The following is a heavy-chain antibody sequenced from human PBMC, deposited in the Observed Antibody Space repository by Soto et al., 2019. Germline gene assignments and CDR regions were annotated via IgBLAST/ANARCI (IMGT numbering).Heavy chain of an antibody. CDR1: GGSFSGYY. D-gene: IGHD3-3*01. J-gene: IGHJ6*03. V-gene: IGHV4-34*01. CDR3: ARGGGRRSGYYVGNYYYYYMDV. Sequence: SETLSLTCAVYGGSFSGYYWSWIRQPPGKGLEWIGEINHSGSTNYNPSLKSRVTISVDTSKNQFSLKLSSVTAADTAVYYCARGGGRRSGYYVGNYYYYYMDVWGKGTTVTVSS. CDR2: INHSGST.